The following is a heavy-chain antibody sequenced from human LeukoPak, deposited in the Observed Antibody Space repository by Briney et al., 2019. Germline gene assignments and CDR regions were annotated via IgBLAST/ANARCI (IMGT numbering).Heavy chain of an antibody. J-gene: IGHJ5*02. V-gene: IGHV4-59*01. CDR1: GGSISSYY. Sequence: SETLSLTCTVSGGSISSYYWSWIRQPPGKGLEWIGYIYYSGSTNYNPSLKSRVTISVDTSKSQFSLKLSSVTAADTAVYYCAREDGTTGTTAWFDPWGQGTLVTVSS. D-gene: IGHD1-1*01. CDR2: IYYSGST. CDR3: AREDGTTGTTAWFDP.